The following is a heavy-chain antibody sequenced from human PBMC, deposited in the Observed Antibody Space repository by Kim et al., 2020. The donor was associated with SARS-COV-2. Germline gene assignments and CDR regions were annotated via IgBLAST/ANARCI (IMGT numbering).Heavy chain of an antibody. D-gene: IGHD3-3*01. CDR2: GSNT. Sequence: GSNTYHADSLKGRLTTSRDNSEKSVFMQVNSLRFEDTAVYYCALFNNAFDIWGQGTHVSVSS. J-gene: IGHJ3*02. CDR3: ALFNNAFDI. V-gene: IGHV3-30*01.